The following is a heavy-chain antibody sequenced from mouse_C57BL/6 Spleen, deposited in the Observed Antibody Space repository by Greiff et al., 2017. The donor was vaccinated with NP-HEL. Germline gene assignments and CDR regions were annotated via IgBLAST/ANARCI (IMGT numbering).Heavy chain of an antibody. Sequence: QVQLQQSGAELVRPGASVTLSCKASGYTFTDYEMHWVKQTPVHGLEWIGAIDPETGGTAYNQKFKGKAILTADKSSSTAYRELRSLTSEDSAVYYCTKESLNWDAGAYWGQGTLVTVSA. CDR3: TKESLNWDAGAY. J-gene: IGHJ3*01. CDR2: IDPETGGT. D-gene: IGHD4-1*01. CDR1: GYTFTDYE. V-gene: IGHV1-15*01.